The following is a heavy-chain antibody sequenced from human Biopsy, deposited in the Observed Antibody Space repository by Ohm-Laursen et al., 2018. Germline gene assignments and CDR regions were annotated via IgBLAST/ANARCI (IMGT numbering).Heavy chain of an antibody. Sequence: SVKVSCKASGYTFTSYDITWVRQASGQGPEWIGWLNPVSGNSNFGQKFRGRVTVTSDTSIRTAYMELSGLTSDDTATYYCGRAVRNQLLTDPWGQGTLVTVTS. D-gene: IGHD1-7*01. CDR2: LNPVSGNS. V-gene: IGHV1-8*01. CDR1: GYTFTSYD. J-gene: IGHJ5*02. CDR3: GRAVRNQLLTDP.